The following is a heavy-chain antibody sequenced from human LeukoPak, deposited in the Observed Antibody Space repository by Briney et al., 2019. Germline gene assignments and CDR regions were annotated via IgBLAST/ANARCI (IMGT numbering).Heavy chain of an antibody. CDR3: ARTRRHYYGSGKNLTPWPAGLDV. J-gene: IGHJ6*02. D-gene: IGHD3-10*01. Sequence: SETLSLTCTVSGGSISSYYWSWIRQPPGKGLEWIGYGYYSGSTNYNPSLKSRVTISVDTSKNQFSLKLSSVTAADTAVYYCARTRRHYYGSGKNLTPWPAGLDVWGQGTTVTVS. CDR2: GYYSGST. CDR1: GGSISSYY. V-gene: IGHV4-59*01.